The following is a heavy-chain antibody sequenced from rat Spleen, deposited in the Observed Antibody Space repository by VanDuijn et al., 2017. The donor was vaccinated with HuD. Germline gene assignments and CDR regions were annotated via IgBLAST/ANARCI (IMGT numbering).Heavy chain of an antibody. CDR2: INYDSSNT. CDR1: GFILGDYY. D-gene: IGHD2-1*01. Sequence: EVQLVESDGGLVQPGGSLKLSCAVSGFILGDYYMAWVRQAPRTGLEWVATINYDSSNTYYRDSVKGRFTISRDNANSTLYLQMDSLRSGDTATYYCVRRSWDLPSDLWGRGVMVTVSS. J-gene: IGHJ2*01. V-gene: IGHV5-29*01. CDR3: VRRSWDLPSDL.